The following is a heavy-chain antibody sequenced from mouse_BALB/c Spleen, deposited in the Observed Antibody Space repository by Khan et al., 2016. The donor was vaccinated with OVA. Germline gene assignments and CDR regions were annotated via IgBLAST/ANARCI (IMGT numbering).Heavy chain of an antibody. CDR2: IDPANGDT. V-gene: IGHV14-3*02. CDR1: GFTIKDTY. D-gene: IGHD2-1*01. Sequence: EVQLQQSGAELLKPGASVKLSCTSSGFTIKDTYMHWVKQRPEKGLEWIGRIDPANGDTKFDPKFQGKATITADTSSNPAYLPLSSLTSEDTAVYYCATLYGSPFAYWGQGTLVTVSA. J-gene: IGHJ3*01. CDR3: ATLYGSPFAY.